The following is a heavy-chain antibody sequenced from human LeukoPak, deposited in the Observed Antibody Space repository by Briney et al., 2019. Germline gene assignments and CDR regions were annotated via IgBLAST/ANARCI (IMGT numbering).Heavy chain of an antibody. V-gene: IGHV3-30*03. D-gene: IGHD3-10*01. CDR2: ISYDGSNK. CDR3: ARASGPEWMVRGVTMGPLSY. J-gene: IGHJ4*02. CDR1: GFTFSSYG. Sequence: GGSLRLSCAASGFTFSSYGMHWVRQAPGKGLEWVAVISYDGSNKYYADSVKGRFTISRDNSKNTLYLQMNSLRAEDTAVYYCARASGPEWMVRGVTMGPLSYWGQGTLVTVSS.